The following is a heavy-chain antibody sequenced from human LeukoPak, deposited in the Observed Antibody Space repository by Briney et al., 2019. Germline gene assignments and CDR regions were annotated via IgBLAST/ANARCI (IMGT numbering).Heavy chain of an antibody. CDR1: GYTFTSYD. CDR3: AYLHGSGSYSYYYYYGMDV. J-gene: IGHJ6*02. CDR2: MNPNSGNT. D-gene: IGHD3-10*01. V-gene: IGHV1-8*01. Sequence: ASVKVSCKASGYTFTSYDINWVRQATGQGLEWMGWMNPNSGNTGYAQKFQGRVTMTRNTSISTAYMELSSLRSEDTAVYYCAYLHGSGSYSYYYYYGMDVWGQGTTVTVSS.